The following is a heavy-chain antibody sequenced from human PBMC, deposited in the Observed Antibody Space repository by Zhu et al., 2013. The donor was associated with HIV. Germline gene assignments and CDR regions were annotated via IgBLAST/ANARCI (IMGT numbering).Heavy chain of an antibody. D-gene: IGHD3-22*01. CDR3: ARDPRTEYYDSRGRFDY. CDR1: GYTFTSYG. CDR2: ISAYNGVT. V-gene: IGHV1-18*04. J-gene: IGHJ4*02. Sequence: QVQLVQSGAEVKKPGASVKVSCKASGYTFTSYGISWVRQAPGQGLEWVGWISAYNGVTNYVLKLQGRVTMTTDRSTRTVYMEMRSLRSDDTAVYYCARDPRTEYYDSRGRFDYWGQGTLVTVSS.